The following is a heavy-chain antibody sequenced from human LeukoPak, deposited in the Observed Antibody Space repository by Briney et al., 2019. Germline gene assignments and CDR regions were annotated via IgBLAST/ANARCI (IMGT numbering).Heavy chain of an antibody. D-gene: IGHD7-27*01. Sequence: GGSLRLSCATSGFTFSTYAMTWVRQAPGKGLEWVSSIGTTRHTYYADSVKGRFSISRDNSKTTLYLEMNSLRAEDTALYFCAQGGIGETGGLSYWGQGTLVTVS. CDR1: GFTFSTYA. CDR3: AQGGIGETGGLSY. J-gene: IGHJ4*02. V-gene: IGHV3-23*05. CDR2: IGTTRHT.